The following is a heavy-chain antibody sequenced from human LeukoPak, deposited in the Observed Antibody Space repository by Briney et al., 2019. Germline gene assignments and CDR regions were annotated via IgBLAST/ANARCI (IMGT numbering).Heavy chain of an antibody. D-gene: IGHD5-18*01. V-gene: IGHV4-38-2*02. Sequence: SEPLSLTCAVSGYFISSGYYWGWLRQPPGTGLECIGGIYQSGRTFYNPSLKRRVTLSVDTSKNQFSLRLSSVTAADTAVYYCARDLPKYSYGFDAFDIWGQGTMVTVSS. CDR3: ARDLPKYSYGFDAFDI. J-gene: IGHJ3*02. CDR2: IYQSGRT. CDR1: GYFISSGYY.